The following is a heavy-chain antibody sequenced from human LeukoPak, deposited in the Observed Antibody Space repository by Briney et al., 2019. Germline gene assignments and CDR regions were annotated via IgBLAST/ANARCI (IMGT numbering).Heavy chain of an antibody. Sequence: SETLSLTCNVSGGSVTSKSYYWGWIRQSPDKRLEWIGNTHQGGKTYSNPSLKTRVTVSADASETHFSLRLTSVTAADTAVYYCARLPRIPLLGVAFKFGWIDSWGQGILVTVSS. CDR2: THQGGKT. D-gene: IGHD3-3*01. CDR1: GGSVTSKSYY. CDR3: ARLPRIPLLGVAFKFGWIDS. V-gene: IGHV4-39*02. J-gene: IGHJ5*01.